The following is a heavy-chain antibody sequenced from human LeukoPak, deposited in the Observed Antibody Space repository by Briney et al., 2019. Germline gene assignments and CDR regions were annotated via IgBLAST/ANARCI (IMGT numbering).Heavy chain of an antibody. V-gene: IGHV4-34*01. CDR2: INHSGST. J-gene: IGHJ6*03. CDR3: ARVPRGGLRFRPSANYYYYYYMDV. CDR1: GFTFSSYA. D-gene: IGHD5-12*01. Sequence: PGGSLRLSCAASGFTFSSYAMSWIRQPPGKGLEWIGEINHSGSTNYNPSLKSRVTISVDTSKNQFSLKLSSVTAADTAVYYCARVPRGGLRFRPSANYYYYYYMDVWGKGTTVTVSS.